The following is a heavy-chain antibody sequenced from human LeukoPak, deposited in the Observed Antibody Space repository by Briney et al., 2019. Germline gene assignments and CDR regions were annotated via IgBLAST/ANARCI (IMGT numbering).Heavy chain of an antibody. J-gene: IGHJ3*02. V-gene: IGHV4-4*07. CDR3: ARGWVLFRPAAGIWDAFDI. D-gene: IGHD6-13*01. CDR1: GGSISCYY. CDR2: IYTSGST. Sequence: PSETLSLTCTVSGGSISCYYWSWIRQPAGKGLEWIGRIYTSGSTNYNPSLKSRVTMSVDTSKNQFSLKLSSVTAPDTAVYYCARGWVLFRPAAGIWDAFDIWGQGTMVTVSS.